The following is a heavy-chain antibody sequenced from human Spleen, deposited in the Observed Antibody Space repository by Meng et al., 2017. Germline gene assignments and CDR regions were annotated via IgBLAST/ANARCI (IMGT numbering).Heavy chain of an antibody. D-gene: IGHD3-16*02. CDR1: GFTFSSYA. CDR3: ARSPFGGVIVDDAFDI. V-gene: IGHV3-21*01. J-gene: IGHJ3*02. Sequence: GGSLRLSCAASGFTFSSYAMNWVRQAPGKGLEWVSSISSSSSYIYYADSVKGRFTISRDNAKNSLYLQMNSLRAEDTAVYYCARSPFGGVIVDDAFDIWGQGTMVTVSS. CDR2: ISSSSSYI.